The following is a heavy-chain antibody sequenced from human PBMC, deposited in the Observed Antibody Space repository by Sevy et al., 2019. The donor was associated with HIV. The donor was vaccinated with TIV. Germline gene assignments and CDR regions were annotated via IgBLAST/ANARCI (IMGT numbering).Heavy chain of an antibody. CDR3: ARHCGSTSCSHAFDI. V-gene: IGHV4-34*01. CDR2: INHSGST. Sequence: SETLSLTCAVYGGSFSGYYWSWIRQPPGRGLEWIGEINHSGSTNYNPSPKSRVTISEDTSKNQFYLKLSSVTAADTAVYYCARHCGSTSCSHAFDIWGQGTVVTVSS. J-gene: IGHJ3*02. CDR1: GGSFSGYY. D-gene: IGHD2-2*01.